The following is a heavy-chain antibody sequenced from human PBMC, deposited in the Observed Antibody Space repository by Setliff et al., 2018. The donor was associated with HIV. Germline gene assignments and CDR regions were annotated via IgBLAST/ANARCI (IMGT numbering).Heavy chain of an antibody. CDR1: GFTFSSYD. J-gene: IGHJ3*02. CDR3: ARDWASAGYCSGGSCYAFDI. CDR2: IGTAGDT. D-gene: IGHD2-15*01. V-gene: IGHV3-13*01. Sequence: GGSLRLSCAASGFTFSSYDMHWVRQATGKGLEWVSAIGTAGDTYYPDSVKGRFTISRDNSKNTLNLQMNDLRPEDTAVYYCARDWASAGYCSGGSCYAFDIWGQGTMVTVSS.